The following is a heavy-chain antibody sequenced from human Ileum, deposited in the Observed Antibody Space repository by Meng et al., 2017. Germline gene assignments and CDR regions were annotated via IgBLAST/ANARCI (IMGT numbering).Heavy chain of an antibody. CDR2: IYIGGTT. CDR1: GDSITSGNYY. J-gene: IGHJ4*02. CDR3: VSGGFINGWIQF. D-gene: IGHD6-19*01. V-gene: IGHV4-61*02. Sequence: SETLSLPCTVSGDSITSGNYYGTWIRQPAGKGLEWIGRIYIGGTTNYHPSLRSRVTISPDTSKYQISLRLTSVTAADTAVYYCVSGGFINGWIQFWGQGTLVTVSS.